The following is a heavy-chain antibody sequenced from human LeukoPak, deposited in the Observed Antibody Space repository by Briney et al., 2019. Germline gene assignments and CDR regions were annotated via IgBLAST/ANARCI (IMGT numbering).Heavy chain of an antibody. J-gene: IGHJ3*01. CDR2: FDPEDGRI. V-gene: IGHV1-24*01. CDR3: ATDSAPVGLDGFDV. D-gene: IGHD2-2*01. Sequence: ASVKVSCKVSGYMFTELPIHWVRQAPGKGLEWMGTFDPEDGRIIYAQSFEGRLTMTEDTTTDTAYMELSGLRSEDTAVYYCATDSAPVGLDGFDVWGRGTMVTVSS. CDR1: GYMFTELP.